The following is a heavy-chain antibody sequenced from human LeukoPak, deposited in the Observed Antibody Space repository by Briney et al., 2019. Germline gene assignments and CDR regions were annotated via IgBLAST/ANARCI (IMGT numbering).Heavy chain of an antibody. D-gene: IGHD2-21*01. CDR3: SRETIGCGGDCLDF. V-gene: IGHV3-48*03. CDR2: IDTSGSTT. J-gene: IGHJ4*02. Sequence: PGGSLRLSCAASGFSFSSYEWNWVRQAPGKGLEWISYIDTSGSTTFYADSVKGRFTTSRDNAKNSLFLQMSSLRVNDTALYYCSRETIGCGGDCLDFWRQGTRVTVSS. CDR1: GFSFSSYE.